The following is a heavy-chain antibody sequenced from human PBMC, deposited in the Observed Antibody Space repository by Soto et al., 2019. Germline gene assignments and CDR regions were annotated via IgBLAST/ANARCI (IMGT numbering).Heavy chain of an antibody. J-gene: IGHJ4*02. Sequence: QVQLVESGGGVVQPGRSLRLSCAASGFTFSSYGMHWVRQAPGKGLEWVSSIWYDGNNKYYADSVKGRFTISRDNSRNTPFLQMNSLRAEDTALYYCVGRGNQNWGDYWGQGTQVTVSS. D-gene: IGHD7-27*01. CDR3: VGRGNQNWGDY. CDR2: IWYDGNNK. V-gene: IGHV3-33*01. CDR1: GFTFSSYG.